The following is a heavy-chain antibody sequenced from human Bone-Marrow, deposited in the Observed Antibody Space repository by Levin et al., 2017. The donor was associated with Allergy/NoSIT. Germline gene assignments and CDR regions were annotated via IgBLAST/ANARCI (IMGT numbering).Heavy chain of an antibody. Sequence: PSETLSLTCTVSGGSISNDDDYWSWIRQPPGKGLAFLGYIYYSGSTYYNPSLKSRATILIDTSKTQFSLSLSSVTAADTAVYYCARALGDITMDREIIVHTAKFDSWGQGILVTVSS. CDR1: GGSISNDDDY. D-gene: IGHD3-10*01. V-gene: IGHV4-30-4*01. CDR2: IYYSGST. J-gene: IGHJ4*02. CDR3: ARALGDITMDREIIVHTAKFDS.